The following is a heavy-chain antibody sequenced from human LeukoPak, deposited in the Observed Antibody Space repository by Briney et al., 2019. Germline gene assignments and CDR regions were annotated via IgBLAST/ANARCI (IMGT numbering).Heavy chain of an antibody. V-gene: IGHV3-7*01. D-gene: IGHD6-19*01. J-gene: IGHJ4*02. Sequence: PGGSLRLSCPASGFTFISYWMSWVRQAPGKGLGWVANIKQDGSQKYYVDSVKGRFTISRDNAKNSLYLQMNSLRVEDTAVYYCARDYSSGWPGYWGQGTLVTVSS. CDR2: IKQDGSQK. CDR1: GFTFISYW. CDR3: ARDYSSGWPGY.